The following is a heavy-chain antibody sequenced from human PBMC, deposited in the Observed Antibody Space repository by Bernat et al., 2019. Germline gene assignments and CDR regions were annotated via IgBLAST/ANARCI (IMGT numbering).Heavy chain of an antibody. D-gene: IGHD1-1*01. CDR2: ISSSSSYI. CDR1: GFTFSSYS. Sequence: EVQLVESGGGLVKPGGSLRLSCAASGFTFSSYSMNWVRQAPGKGLEWVSSISSSSSYIYYADSVKGRFTISRDNAKNSLYLQMNSLRAEDTAVYYCARRKRSHWKFDAFDIWGQGTMVTVSS. V-gene: IGHV3-21*01. CDR3: ARRKRSHWKFDAFDI. J-gene: IGHJ3*02.